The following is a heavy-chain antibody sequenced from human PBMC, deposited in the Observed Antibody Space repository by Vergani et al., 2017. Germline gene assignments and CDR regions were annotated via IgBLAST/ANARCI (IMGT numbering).Heavy chain of an antibody. CDR3: ARSPLGPGYSYGYNWFDP. V-gene: IGHV3-48*03. CDR2: ISSSGSTI. J-gene: IGHJ5*02. CDR1: GFTFSSYE. Sequence: EVQLVESGGGLVQPGGSLRLSCAASGFTFSSYEMNWVRQAPGKGLEWVSYISSSGSTIYYADSVKGRFTISRDNAKNSLYLQMNSLRAEDTAVYYCARSPLGPGYSYGYNWFDPWGQGTLVTVSS. D-gene: IGHD5-18*01.